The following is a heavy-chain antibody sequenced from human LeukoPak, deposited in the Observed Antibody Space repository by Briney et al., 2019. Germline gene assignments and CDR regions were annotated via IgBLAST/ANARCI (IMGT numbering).Heavy chain of an antibody. V-gene: IGHV3-74*01. CDR1: GFTFSSYW. J-gene: IGHJ4*02. CDR2: INSDGSST. Sequence: QPGGSLRLSCASSGFTFSSYWMHWVRQAPGKGLVWVSRINSDGSSTSYADSVKGRFTISRDNAKNTLDLQMNSLRAEDTAVYYCARDYYGSSLGYWGQGTLVTVSS. CDR3: ARDYYGSSLGY. D-gene: IGHD3-10*01.